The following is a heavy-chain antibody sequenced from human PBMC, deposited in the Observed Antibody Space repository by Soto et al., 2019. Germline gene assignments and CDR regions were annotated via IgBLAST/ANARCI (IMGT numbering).Heavy chain of an antibody. CDR1: GFTFSSYG. D-gene: IGHD4-17*01. Sequence: QVQLVESGGGVVQPGRSLRLSCAASGFTFSSYGMHWVRQAPGKGLEWVAGKWYDGSNKWYADSVKGRFTISRDNSKDTLYLQMNSLSVEDTAVYYCARAGSDYGDNGVSDDWGQGTLVTVSS. J-gene: IGHJ4*02. CDR2: KWYDGSNK. CDR3: ARAGSDYGDNGVSDD. V-gene: IGHV3-33*01.